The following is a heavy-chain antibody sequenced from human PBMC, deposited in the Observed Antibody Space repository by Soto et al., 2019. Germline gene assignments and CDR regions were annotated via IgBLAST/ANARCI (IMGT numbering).Heavy chain of an antibody. CDR3: ARDKAHDYGDYNPFDF. Sequence: SETLSLTCTVSGGSVSSGSYYWSWIRQPPGKGLEWIGYIYYSGSTNYNPSLKSRVSISVDTSKNQFSLKVSFVTAADTALYYCARDKAHDYGDYNPFDFWGQGTLVTVSS. D-gene: IGHD4-17*01. V-gene: IGHV4-61*01. J-gene: IGHJ4*02. CDR1: GGSVSSGSYY. CDR2: IYYSGST.